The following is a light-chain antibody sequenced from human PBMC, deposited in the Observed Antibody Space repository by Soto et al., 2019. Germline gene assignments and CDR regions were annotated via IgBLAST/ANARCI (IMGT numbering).Light chain of an antibody. J-gene: IGLJ3*02. CDR2: GNT. CDR3: SSYTRDNTQV. Sequence: QAVVTQPPSVSGAPGQRVTISCTGSSSNIGAGYDVHWYQQRPGTAPKVLIFGNTNRASGVPDRFSASKSGTSATLAITGLQAEDEAVYYCSSYTRDNTQVFGGGTKLTVL. CDR1: SSNIGAGYD. V-gene: IGLV1-40*01.